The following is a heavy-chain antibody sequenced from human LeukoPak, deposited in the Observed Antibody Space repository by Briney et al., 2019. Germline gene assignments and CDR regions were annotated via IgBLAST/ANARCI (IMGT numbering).Heavy chain of an antibody. Sequence: GGSLRLSCAASGFTFSSYGMHWVRQAPGKGLQWVALISYDGSNKYYADSVKGRFTISRDNSKNTLYLQMNSLRAEDTAVYYCARPRGAAAGTFGFDPWGQGTLVTVSS. CDR3: ARPRGAAAGTFGFDP. CDR1: GFTFSSYG. J-gene: IGHJ5*02. CDR2: ISYDGSNK. D-gene: IGHD6-13*01. V-gene: IGHV3-30*03.